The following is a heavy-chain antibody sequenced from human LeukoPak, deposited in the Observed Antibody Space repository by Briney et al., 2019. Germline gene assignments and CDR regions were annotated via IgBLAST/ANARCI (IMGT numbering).Heavy chain of an antibody. Sequence: GGSLRLSCSASGFSFSNYFMHWVRQAPGEGLVWVSRISGDGTTTIYADSVKGRFTISRDNAKNTLYLQMNSLRAKDTAVYYCARRVDATRWFDPWGQGALVTVSS. CDR3: ARRVDATRWFDP. D-gene: IGHD2-15*01. J-gene: IGHJ5*02. CDR2: ISGDGTTT. CDR1: GFSFSNYF. V-gene: IGHV3-74*01.